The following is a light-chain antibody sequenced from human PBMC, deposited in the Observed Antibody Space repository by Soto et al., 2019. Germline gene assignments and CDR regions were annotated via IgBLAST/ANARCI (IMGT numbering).Light chain of an antibody. Sequence: DIQMTQSPSSLSASVGDRVTITCQASQDINKHLKWYQQKPGKAPKLLIYDASNLETGVPSRFSGSGSGTDFTFTISRLQPEDIATYYCQQYDNLPRTFGQGTKQEIK. CDR3: QQYDNLPRT. J-gene: IGKJ2*01. CDR1: QDINKH. CDR2: DAS. V-gene: IGKV1-33*01.